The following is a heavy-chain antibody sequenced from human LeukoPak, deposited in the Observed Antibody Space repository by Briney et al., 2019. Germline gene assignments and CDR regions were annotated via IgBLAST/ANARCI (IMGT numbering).Heavy chain of an antibody. CDR1: GGSISSYY. D-gene: IGHD5-12*01. CDR3: ARLSVATIRHAFDI. CDR2: IYYSGST. J-gene: IGHJ3*02. V-gene: IGHV4-59*01. Sequence: PSETLSLTCTVSGGSISSYYWSWIRQPPGKGLEWIGYIYYSGSTNYNPSLKSRVTISVDTSKNQFSLKLSSVTAADTAVYYCARLSVATIRHAFDIWGQGTMVTVSS.